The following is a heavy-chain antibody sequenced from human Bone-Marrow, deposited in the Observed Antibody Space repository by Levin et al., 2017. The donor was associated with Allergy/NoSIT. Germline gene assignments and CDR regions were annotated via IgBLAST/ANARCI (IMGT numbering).Heavy chain of an antibody. J-gene: IGHJ6*02. V-gene: IGHV3-23*01. CDR2: ITGYGTKA. Sequence: HSGGSLRLSCEASSFTFSNYVMNWVRQAPGRGLEWVSGITGYGTKAYYADSVKGRFAISRDNSKNMLYLQINSLRAEDTAVYYCAKGGYCRSTSCYLVNHYGMDVWGQGTTVTVSS. CDR1: SFTFSNYV. CDR3: AKGGYCRSTSCYLVNHYGMDV. D-gene: IGHD2-2*01.